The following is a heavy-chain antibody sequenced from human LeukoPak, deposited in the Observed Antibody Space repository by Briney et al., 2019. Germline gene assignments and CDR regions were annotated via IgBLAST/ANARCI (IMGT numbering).Heavy chain of an antibody. CDR2: ISSSSSTI. V-gene: IGHV3-48*01. J-gene: IGHJ4*02. CDR1: GFTFSSYS. D-gene: IGHD1-26*01. CDR3: ARGVGAADY. Sequence: PGGSLRLSCAASGFTFSSYSMNWVRQAPGKGLEWVSYISSSSSTIYYADSVKGRFTISRDNAKNSLYLQMNSLRPEDTAVYYCARGVGAADYWGQETLVTVSS.